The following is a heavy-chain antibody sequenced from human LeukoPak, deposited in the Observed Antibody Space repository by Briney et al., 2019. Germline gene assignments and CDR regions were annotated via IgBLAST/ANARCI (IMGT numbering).Heavy chain of an antibody. CDR2: IVVSSGNT. Sequence: SVKVSCKASGFTFTSSAMQWVRQARGQRLEWIGWIVVSSGNTNYAQKFQERVTITRDMSTSTAYMELSSLRSEDTAVYYCAADLESIVGAHYYYYGMDVWGQGTTVTVSS. CDR3: AADLESIVGAHYYYYGMDV. V-gene: IGHV1-58*02. D-gene: IGHD1-26*01. CDR1: GFTFTSSA. J-gene: IGHJ6*02.